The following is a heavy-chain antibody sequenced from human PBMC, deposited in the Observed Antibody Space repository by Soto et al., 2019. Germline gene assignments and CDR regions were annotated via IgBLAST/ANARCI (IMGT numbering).Heavy chain of an antibody. J-gene: IGHJ4*02. Sequence: SVKVSCKALGNTFTYRYLHWVRQAPGQALEWMGWITPFSGDVHYAQKFQERVTITRDRSINTAYMQMSSLRSEDTAMYFCAGGGAGSGPFTWELPDHWXQGTLVTVSS. D-gene: IGHD1-26*01. CDR3: AGGGAGSGPFTWELPDH. V-gene: IGHV1-45*02. CDR2: ITPFSGDV. CDR1: GNTFTYRY.